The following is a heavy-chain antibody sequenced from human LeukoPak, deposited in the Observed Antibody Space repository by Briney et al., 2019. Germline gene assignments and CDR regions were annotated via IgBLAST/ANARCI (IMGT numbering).Heavy chain of an antibody. V-gene: IGHV1-18*01. CDR3: ASAPSGGQLVALDY. D-gene: IGHD6-6*01. J-gene: IGHJ4*02. CDR1: GYTFTSYG. Sequence: ASVKVSCKASGYTFTSYGISWVRQAPGQGLEWMGWISAYNGNTNYAQKLQGRVTMTTDTSTSTAYMELRSLRSDDTAVYYCASAPSGGQLVALDYWGQGTLVTVSS. CDR2: ISAYNGNT.